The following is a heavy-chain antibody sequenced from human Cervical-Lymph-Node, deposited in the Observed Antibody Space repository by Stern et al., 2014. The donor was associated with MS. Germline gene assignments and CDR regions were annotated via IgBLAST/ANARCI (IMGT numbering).Heavy chain of an antibody. CDR1: GFSFSRYA. V-gene: IGHV3-33*01. D-gene: IGHD6-13*01. CDR3: ASAYSSSHYYFDY. CDR2: IWYDGSNP. Sequence: VQLVESGGGVVQPGRSLRLSCAASGFSFSRYAMHWVRQAQGKGLEWVALIWYDGSNPYYADSVTGRFTISRDNFKNTLYLQINSLRAEDTAVYYCASAYSSSHYYFDYWGQGTLVTVSS. J-gene: IGHJ4*02.